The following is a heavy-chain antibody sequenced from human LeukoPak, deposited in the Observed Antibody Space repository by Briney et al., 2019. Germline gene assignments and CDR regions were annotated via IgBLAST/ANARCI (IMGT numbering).Heavy chain of an antibody. J-gene: IGHJ4*02. V-gene: IGHV3-15*01. CDR2: IKSKTDGGTT. Sequence: SGGSLRLSCAASGFTFSNAWMSWVRQAPGKGLEWVGRIKSKTDGGTTDYAAPVKGRFTISRDDSKNTLYLQMNSLKTEDTAVYYCTTDHVDTAKDNFDYWGQGTLVTVSS. CDR1: GFTFSNAW. D-gene: IGHD5-18*01. CDR3: TTDHVDTAKDNFDY.